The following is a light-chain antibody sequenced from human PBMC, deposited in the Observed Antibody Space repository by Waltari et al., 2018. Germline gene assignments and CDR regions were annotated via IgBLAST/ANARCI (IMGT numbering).Light chain of an antibody. CDR1: PGDLGAFNS. V-gene: IGLV2-23*02. CDR2: GVT. CDR3: SSYAGSSSLV. J-gene: IGLJ3*02. Sequence: QSALTQPASVSGSPGQSTPISCAVTPGDLGAFNSVSWYRQHHGKAPKLIIYGVTKRPSGGSNRFSGSKTGNTASLTISGLHPDDESYYYCSSYAGSSSLVFGGGTKVTVV.